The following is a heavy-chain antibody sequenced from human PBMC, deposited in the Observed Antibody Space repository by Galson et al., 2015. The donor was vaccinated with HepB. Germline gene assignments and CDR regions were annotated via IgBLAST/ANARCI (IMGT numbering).Heavy chain of an antibody. J-gene: IGHJ6*02. V-gene: IGHV2-5*02. CDR2: IYWDDEK. CDR3: THTWVPAALYGMDV. CDR1: GFSLSTSGVG. D-gene: IGHD2-2*01. Sequence: PALVKPTQTLTLTCTFSGFSLSTSGVGVGWIRQPPGKALEWLALIYWDDEKRYSPSLKSRLTITKDTSKNQVVLTMTNMDPVDTATYFCTHTWVPAALYGMDVWGQGTTVTASS.